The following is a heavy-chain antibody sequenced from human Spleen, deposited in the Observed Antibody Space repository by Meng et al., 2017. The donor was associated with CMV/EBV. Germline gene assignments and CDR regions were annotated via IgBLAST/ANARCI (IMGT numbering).Heavy chain of an antibody. D-gene: IGHD3/OR15-3a*01. CDR2: LIPFLGSA. Sequence: SCQPSGGTFSTEAFTWVRQAPGQGLEWMGGLIPFLGSADYAPRFQGRVTVTTDASTNTAYMELRSLTYEDTAVYYCAKYSSLDTGFDHWGQGTLVTVSS. CDR1: GGTFSTEA. CDR3: AKYSSLDTGFDH. V-gene: IGHV1-69*05. J-gene: IGHJ4*02.